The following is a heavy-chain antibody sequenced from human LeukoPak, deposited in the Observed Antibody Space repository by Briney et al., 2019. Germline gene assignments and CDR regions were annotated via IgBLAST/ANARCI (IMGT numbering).Heavy chain of an antibody. J-gene: IGHJ5*02. CDR3: TVQVVPSDNWFDP. CDR2: IRSKAYGGTT. Sequence: GGSLRLSCTAYGLLFGDYGMTWVRQAPGKGLEWVGFIRSKAYGGTTEYAASVQGRFTISRDESKKIAYLNMNSLQTDDTAVYHCTVQVVPSDNWFDPWGRGTQVTVSS. D-gene: IGHD2-8*02. V-gene: IGHV3-49*04. CDR1: GLLFGDYG.